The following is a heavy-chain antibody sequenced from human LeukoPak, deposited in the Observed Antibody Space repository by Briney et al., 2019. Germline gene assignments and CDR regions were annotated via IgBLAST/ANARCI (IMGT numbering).Heavy chain of an antibody. V-gene: IGHV1-2*06. J-gene: IGHJ6*03. CDR1: GYTFTGYY. Sequence: ASVKVSREASGYTFTGYYMHWVRQAPGQGLEWMGRINPNSGGTNYAQKFQGRVTMTRDTSISTAYMELSRLRSDDTAVYYCASTSGWYTSGYYYYYYMDVWGKGTTVTVSS. D-gene: IGHD6-19*01. CDR2: INPNSGGT. CDR3: ASTSGWYTSGYYYYYYMDV.